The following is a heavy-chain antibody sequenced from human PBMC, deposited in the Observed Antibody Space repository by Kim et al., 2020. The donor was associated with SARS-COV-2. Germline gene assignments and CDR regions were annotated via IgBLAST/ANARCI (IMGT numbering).Heavy chain of an antibody. CDR3: AREASYNWNDEGREAFDI. CDR1: GYTFTSYG. Sequence: ASVKVSCKASGYTFTSYGISWVRQAPGQGLEWMGWISAYNGNTNYAQKLQGRVTMTTDTSTSTAYMELRSLRSDDTAVYYCAREASYNWNDEGREAFDIWGQGTLVTVSS. J-gene: IGHJ3*02. D-gene: IGHD1-1*01. V-gene: IGHV1-18*01. CDR2: ISAYNGNT.